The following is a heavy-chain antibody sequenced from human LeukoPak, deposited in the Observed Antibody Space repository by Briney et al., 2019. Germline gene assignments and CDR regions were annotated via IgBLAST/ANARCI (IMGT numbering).Heavy chain of an antibody. Sequence: GGSLRLSCAASGFTFSNYAMSWVRQAPGEGLEWVSSIRSSGDSTTYADSVKGRFTISRDNSKNALHLQMNSLRVEDTAVYYCAKMGWAAVSMSGGGYWGQGILVTVSS. CDR3: AKMGWAAVSMSGGGY. D-gene: IGHD6-13*01. J-gene: IGHJ4*02. CDR2: IRSSGDST. CDR1: GFTFSNYA. V-gene: IGHV3-23*01.